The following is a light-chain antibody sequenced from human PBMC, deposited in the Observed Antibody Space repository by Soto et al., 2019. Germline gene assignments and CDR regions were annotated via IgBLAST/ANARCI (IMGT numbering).Light chain of an antibody. CDR3: AAWDDSLNGPV. Sequence: QSALTQPPSVSAAPGQKVTISCSGSSSNIGGNSVSWYQQLPGTAPKLLIYDDNKRPSGIPDRFSGSKSGTSATLGITGFQTGDEADYYCAAWDDSLNGPVFGGGTQLTVL. V-gene: IGLV1-51*01. CDR2: DDN. J-gene: IGLJ3*02. CDR1: SSNIGGNS.